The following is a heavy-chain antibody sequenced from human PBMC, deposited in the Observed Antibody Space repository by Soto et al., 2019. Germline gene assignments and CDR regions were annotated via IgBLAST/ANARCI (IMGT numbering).Heavy chain of an antibody. J-gene: IGHJ6*02. CDR3: ARGCYDYPCYYYGMDV. CDR2: MNPNSGNT. CDR1: GYTFTSYD. D-gene: IGHD5-12*01. V-gene: IGHV1-8*01. Sequence: QVQLVQSGAEVKKPGASVKVSCKASGYTFTSYDINWVRQATGQGLEWMGWMNPNSGNTGYAQKFQGRVTMTRNTSISTAYMELSSLRSEDTAVYYCARGCYDYPCYYYGMDVWGQGTTVTVSS.